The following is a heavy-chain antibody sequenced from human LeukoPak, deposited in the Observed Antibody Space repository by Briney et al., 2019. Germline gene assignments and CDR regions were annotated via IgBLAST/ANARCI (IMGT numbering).Heavy chain of an antibody. CDR2: INHSGST. D-gene: IGHD6-13*01. Sequence: SETLSLTCAVYGGSFSGYYWSWIRQPPGKGLEWIGEINHSGSTNYNPSLKSRVTISVDTSKNQFSLKLSSVTAADTAVYYCAKSSTRAYFDYWGQGTLVTVPS. J-gene: IGHJ4*02. CDR3: AKSSTRAYFDY. CDR1: GGSFSGYY. V-gene: IGHV4-34*01.